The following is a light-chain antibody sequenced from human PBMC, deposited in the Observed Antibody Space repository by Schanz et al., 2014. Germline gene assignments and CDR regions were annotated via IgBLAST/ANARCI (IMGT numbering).Light chain of an antibody. J-gene: IGLJ2*01. Sequence: QSALTQPPSASGSPGQSVTISCTGTSSDVGGYNYVSWYQQHPGKAPKLMIFDVNQRPSGVPDRFSGSKSGNTASLTVSGLQAEDEADYYCSSYGGSNNFVVFGGGTKVTVL. V-gene: IGLV2-8*01. CDR3: SSYGGSNNFVV. CDR2: DVN. CDR1: SSDVGGYNY.